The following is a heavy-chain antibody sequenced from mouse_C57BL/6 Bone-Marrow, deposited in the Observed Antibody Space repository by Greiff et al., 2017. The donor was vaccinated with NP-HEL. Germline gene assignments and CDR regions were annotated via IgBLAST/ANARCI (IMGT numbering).Heavy chain of an antibody. V-gene: IGHV5-16*01. Sequence: EVQWVESEGGLVQPGSSMKLSCTASGFTFSDYYMAWVRQVPEKGLEWVANINYDGSSTYYLDSLKSRFIISRDNAKNILYLQMSSLKSEDTATYYCARDQGDYDDWYFDVWGTGTTVTVSS. D-gene: IGHD2-4*01. CDR3: ARDQGDYDDWYFDV. CDR2: INYDGSST. J-gene: IGHJ1*03. CDR1: GFTFSDYY.